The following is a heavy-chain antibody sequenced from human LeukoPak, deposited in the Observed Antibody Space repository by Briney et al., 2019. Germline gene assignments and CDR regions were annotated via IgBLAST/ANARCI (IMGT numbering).Heavy chain of an antibody. Sequence: PGGSLRLSCAASGFTFSSYAMSWVRQAPGKGLEWVSAISGSGGSTYYADSVKGRFTISRDNSKNTLYLQMNSLRAEDTAVYYCAKDGEGMATISYYFDYWGQGTLVTVSS. D-gene: IGHD5-24*01. CDR3: AKDGEGMATISYYFDY. V-gene: IGHV3-23*01. CDR1: GFTFSSYA. J-gene: IGHJ4*02. CDR2: ISGSGGST.